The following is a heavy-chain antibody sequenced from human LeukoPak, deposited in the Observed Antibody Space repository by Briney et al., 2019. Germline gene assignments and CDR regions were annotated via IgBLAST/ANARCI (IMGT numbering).Heavy chain of an antibody. D-gene: IGHD3-3*01. CDR3: ARHVNTDYDFWSGYPSYYFDY. CDR1: LYSLSSGYY. CDR2: IYHSGST. Sequence: SETLSLTCAASLYSLSSGYYWGWIRQPPGKGLEWIGSIYHSGSTYYNPSLKSRVTISVDTSKNQFSLKLSSVTAADTAVYYCARHVNTDYDFWSGYPSYYFDYWGQGTLVTVSS. J-gene: IGHJ4*02. V-gene: IGHV4-38-2*01.